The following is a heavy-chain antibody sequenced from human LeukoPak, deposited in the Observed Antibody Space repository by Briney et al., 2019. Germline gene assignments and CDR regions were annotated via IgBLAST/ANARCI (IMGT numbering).Heavy chain of an antibody. J-gene: IGHJ4*02. CDR2: IYYSGTT. CDR1: GGSISSSPYY. V-gene: IGHV4-39*07. CDR3: ASARYCSGGSCFWDFDY. D-gene: IGHD2-15*01. Sequence: KPPETLSLTCTVSGGSISSSPYYWGWIRQPPGKGLEWIGSIYYSGTTHYNPSLESRVTISVDTSKNQFSLKLASVTAADTAVYYCASARYCSGGSCFWDFDYWGQGTLVTVSS.